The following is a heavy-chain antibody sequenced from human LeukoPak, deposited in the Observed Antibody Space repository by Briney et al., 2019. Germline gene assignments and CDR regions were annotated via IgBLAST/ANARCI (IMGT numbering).Heavy chain of an antibody. CDR1: GYPLTELS. Sequence: GASVKVSCKVSGYPLTELSMHWVRQAPGKGLEWMGGFDPEDGETIYAQKFQGRVTMTEDTSTDTAYMELSSLRSEDTAVYYCAPAPGRVPAALRSFDYWGQGTLATVSS. CDR3: APAPGRVPAALRSFDY. CDR2: FDPEDGET. V-gene: IGHV1-24*01. D-gene: IGHD2-2*01. J-gene: IGHJ4*02.